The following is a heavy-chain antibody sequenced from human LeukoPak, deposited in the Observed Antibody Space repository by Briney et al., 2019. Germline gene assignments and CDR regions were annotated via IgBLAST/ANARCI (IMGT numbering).Heavy chain of an antibody. V-gene: IGHV3-7*04. CDR2: IKQDGSEK. D-gene: IGHD3-22*01. CDR1: GFTFSSYW. Sequence: PGGSLRLSCAASGFTFSSYWMSWVRQAPGEGLEWVANIKQDGSEKYYVDSVKGRFTISRDNAKNSLYLQMNSLRAEDTAVYYCARGPYYYDSSGYYYGYFQHWGQGTLVTVSS. CDR3: ARGPYYYDSSGYYYGYFQH. J-gene: IGHJ1*01.